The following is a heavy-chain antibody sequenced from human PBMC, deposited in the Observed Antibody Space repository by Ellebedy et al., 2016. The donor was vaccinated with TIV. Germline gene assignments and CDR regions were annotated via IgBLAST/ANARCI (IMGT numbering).Heavy chain of an antibody. CDR3: ATRGSGHY. V-gene: IGHV3-9*01. CDR2: ISWNSGSI. Sequence: SLKISXAPSGFTLGDYAMHWVRQAPGKGLEWVSVISWNSGSIGYADSVKGRFTISRDDANHSLYLQMNSLRADDTAVYYCATRGSGHYWGQGTPVTVSS. CDR1: GFTLGDYA. D-gene: IGHD3-10*01. J-gene: IGHJ4*02.